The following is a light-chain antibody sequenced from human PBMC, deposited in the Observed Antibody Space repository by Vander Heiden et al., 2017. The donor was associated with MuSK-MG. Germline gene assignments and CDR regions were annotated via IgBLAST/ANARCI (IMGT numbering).Light chain of an antibody. CDR1: QSISSW. Sequence: DIQMTQSPSTLSASVGDRVTITCRASQSISSWLAWYQQKPGKAPKLLIYDASSLESGVPSRFSGSGSGTEFTLTITRLQPDDFATYYCQKENSFSVTFGQGTKVEIK. J-gene: IGKJ2*01. CDR3: QKENSFSVT. V-gene: IGKV1-5*01. CDR2: DAS.